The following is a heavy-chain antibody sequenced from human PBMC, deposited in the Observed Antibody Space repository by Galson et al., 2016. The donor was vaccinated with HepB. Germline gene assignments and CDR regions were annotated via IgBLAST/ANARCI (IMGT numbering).Heavy chain of an antibody. Sequence: SLRLSCAASGFTFSSYTMNWVRQAPGKGLEWVSYISSSSSIYYADSVKGRFTISRDNAKNSLYLQMNSLRDEDTAVYYCATKYCSGGSCYSAAPGYWYFDLWGRGTLVTVSS. CDR2: ISSSSSI. CDR1: GFTFSSYT. J-gene: IGHJ2*01. D-gene: IGHD2-15*01. V-gene: IGHV3-48*02. CDR3: ATKYCSGGSCYSAAPGYWYFDL.